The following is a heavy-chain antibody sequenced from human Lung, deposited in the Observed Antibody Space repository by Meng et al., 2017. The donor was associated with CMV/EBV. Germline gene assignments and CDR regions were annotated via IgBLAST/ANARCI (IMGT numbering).Heavy chain of an antibody. CDR1: GGSISSYY. D-gene: IGHD3-3*01. CDR3: ARGGYYDFWRGYSYYYYYGMDV. V-gene: IGHV4-59*01. CDR2: IYYSGST. J-gene: IGHJ6*02. Sequence: GSLRLXCTVSGGSISSYYWSWSRQPPGKGLEWIGYIYYSGSTNYNPSLESRVTISVDTSTNQFSLKLSSVTAADTAVYYCARGGYYDFWRGYSYYYYYGMDVWGQGXTVTVSS.